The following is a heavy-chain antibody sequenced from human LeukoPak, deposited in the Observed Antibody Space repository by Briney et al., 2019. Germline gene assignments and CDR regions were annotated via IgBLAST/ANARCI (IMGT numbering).Heavy chain of an antibody. Sequence: SETLSLTCTVSGGSISSYYWSWIRQPPGKGLEWIGYIYYSGSTNYNPSLKSRVTMSVDTSKNQFSLKLSSVTAADTAVYYCASTTPYYYDSGGYYHPPWFDPWGQGTLVTVSS. CDR1: GGSISSYY. J-gene: IGHJ5*02. D-gene: IGHD3-22*01. CDR2: IYYSGST. CDR3: ASTTPYYYDSGGYYHPPWFDP. V-gene: IGHV4-59*12.